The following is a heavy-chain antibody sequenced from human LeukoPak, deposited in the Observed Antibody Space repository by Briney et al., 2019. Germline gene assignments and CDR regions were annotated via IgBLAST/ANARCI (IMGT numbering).Heavy chain of an antibody. J-gene: IGHJ4*02. V-gene: IGHV3-7*01. CDR3: ARPGGGFYDSTPFDY. Sequence: GGSLRLSCAASGFTFSSYWMSWVRQAPGKGLEWVANIKQDGSDKYYVDSVKGRFTISRDNAKNSLYLQMNSLRAEDTAVYYCARPGGGFYDSTPFDYWGQGTLVTVSS. CDR1: GFTFSSYW. D-gene: IGHD3-22*01. CDR2: IKQDGSDK.